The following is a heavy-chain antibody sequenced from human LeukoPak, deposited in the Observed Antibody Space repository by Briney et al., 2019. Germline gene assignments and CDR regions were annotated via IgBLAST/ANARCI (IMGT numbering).Heavy chain of an antibody. CDR1: GYTFTGYY. CDR2: INPNSGGT. Sequence: ASVKVSCKASGYTFTGYYMHWVRQAPGQGLEWMGWINPNSGGTNYAQKFQGRVTMTRDTSISTAYMELSRLRSDDTAVYYCARAHPLGYCSSTSCYRTYYYGMDVWGQGTTVTVSS. V-gene: IGHV1-2*02. J-gene: IGHJ6*02. CDR3: ARAHPLGYCSSTSCYRTYYYGMDV. D-gene: IGHD2-2*02.